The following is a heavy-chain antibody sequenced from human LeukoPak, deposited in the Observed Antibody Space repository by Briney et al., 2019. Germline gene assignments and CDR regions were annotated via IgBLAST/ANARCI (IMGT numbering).Heavy chain of an antibody. D-gene: IGHD2-2*01. V-gene: IGHV4-30-2*01. J-gene: IGHJ5*02. CDR3: ARVPRRVLPAAIFPHKGVWFDP. Sequence: PSETLSLTCAVSGGSISSGGYSWSWIRQPPGKGLEWIGYIYHSGSTYYNPSLKSRVTISVDRSKNQFSLKLSSVTAADTAVYYCARVPRRVLPAAIFPHKGVWFDPWGQGTLVTVSS. CDR2: IYHSGST. CDR1: GGSISSGGYS.